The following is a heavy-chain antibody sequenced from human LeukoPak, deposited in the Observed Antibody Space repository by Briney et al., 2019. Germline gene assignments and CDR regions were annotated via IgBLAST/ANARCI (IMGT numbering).Heavy chain of an antibody. J-gene: IGHJ5*02. V-gene: IGHV3-30*18. CDR2: ISYDGSNK. D-gene: IGHD4-17*01. CDR3: AKDGAYGDYPVNWFDP. CDR1: GFTFSSYG. Sequence: GGFLRLSCAASGFTFSSYGMHWVRQAPGKGLEWVAVISYDGSNKYYADSVKGRFTISRDNSKNTLYLQMNSLRAEDTAVYYCAKDGAYGDYPVNWFDPWGQGTLVTVSS.